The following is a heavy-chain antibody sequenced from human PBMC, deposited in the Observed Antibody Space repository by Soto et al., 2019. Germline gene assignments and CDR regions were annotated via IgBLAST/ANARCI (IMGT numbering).Heavy chain of an antibody. CDR1: GFSISDYY. CDR3: ARERGEWFGDLLPHGWFDH. V-gene: IGHV4-59*01. J-gene: IGHJ5*02. Sequence: SXETLSLTCTVSGFSISDYYWSWIRQPPGEGLDWIGYILYTGYTNYNPSLKSRITISIDTSRNQFSLRLSSVTAADTAVYYCARERGEWFGDLLPHGWFDHWSQGTLVTVSS. CDR2: ILYTGYT. D-gene: IGHD3-10*01.